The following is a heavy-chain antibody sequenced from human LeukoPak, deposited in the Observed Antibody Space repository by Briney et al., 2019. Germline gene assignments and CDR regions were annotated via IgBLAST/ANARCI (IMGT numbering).Heavy chain of an antibody. D-gene: IGHD6-6*01. CDR2: IYYSGST. V-gene: IGHV4-30-4*01. J-gene: IGHJ3*02. CDR3: ARGPGIAARLERAFDI. Sequence: SETLSLTCTVSGGSISSGDYYWSWIRQPPGNGLEWIGYIYYSGSTYYNPSLKSRVTISVDTSKNQFSLKLSSVTAADTAVYYCARGPGIAARLERAFDIWGQGTMVTVSS. CDR1: GGSISSGDYY.